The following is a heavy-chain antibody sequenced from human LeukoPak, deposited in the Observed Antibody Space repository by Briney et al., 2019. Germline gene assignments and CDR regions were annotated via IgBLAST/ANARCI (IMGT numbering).Heavy chain of an antibody. CDR1: GGSISSGGYY. D-gene: IGHD4-17*01. V-gene: IGHV4-31*03. Sequence: PSETLSLTCTVSGGSISSGGYYWSWIRQHPGKGLEWIGYIYYSGSTFYNPSLKSRVTISVDTSKNQFSLRLSSVTAADTAVYYCARAPLYGGHADWFDPWGQGTLVTVSS. J-gene: IGHJ5*02. CDR3: ARAPLYGGHADWFDP. CDR2: IYYSGST.